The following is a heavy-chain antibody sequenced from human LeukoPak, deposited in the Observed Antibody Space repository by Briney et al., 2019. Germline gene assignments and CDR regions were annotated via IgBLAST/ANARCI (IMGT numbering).Heavy chain of an antibody. CDR1: GFTFSSHD. CDR3: ARDASRAAAGNDAFDI. Sequence: GGSLRLSCAASGFTFSSHDMHWVRQAPGKGLEWVSYISSSGSTTHYADSVKGRFTISRDNAKNSLYLQMNSLRAEDTAVYYCARDASRAAAGNDAFDIWGQGTMVTVSS. J-gene: IGHJ3*02. V-gene: IGHV3-48*03. D-gene: IGHD6-13*01. CDR2: ISSSGSTT.